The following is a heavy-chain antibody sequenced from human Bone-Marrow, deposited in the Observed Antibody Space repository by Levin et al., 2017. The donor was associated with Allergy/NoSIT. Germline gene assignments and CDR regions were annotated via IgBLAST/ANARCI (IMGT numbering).Heavy chain of an antibody. Sequence: KTGGSLRLSCEGSGFTFSKYSMNWVRQAPGKGLEWVSSISSSSTYTKYLDSVKGRFTIARDNANNSLYLQMSSLRAEDTAVYYCGRDTLLGADYGMDVWGQGTTVIVSS. CDR2: ISSSSTYT. CDR3: GRDTLLGADYGMDV. V-gene: IGHV3-21*01. J-gene: IGHJ6*02. CDR1: GFTFSKYS. D-gene: IGHD7-27*01.